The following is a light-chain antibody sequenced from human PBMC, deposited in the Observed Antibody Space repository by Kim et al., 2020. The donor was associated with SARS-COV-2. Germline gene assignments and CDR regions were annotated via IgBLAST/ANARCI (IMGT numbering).Light chain of an antibody. J-gene: IGKJ4*01. V-gene: IGKV1-5*03. Sequence: ASVGDRVTITCRASENINKWLVWYQQKPGKAPKVLIYMASSLESGVPSRCSGSGSGTEFSLTISSLQPDDFATYYCQQDNAFPLTFGGGTKVDIK. CDR3: QQDNAFPLT. CDR2: MAS. CDR1: ENINKW.